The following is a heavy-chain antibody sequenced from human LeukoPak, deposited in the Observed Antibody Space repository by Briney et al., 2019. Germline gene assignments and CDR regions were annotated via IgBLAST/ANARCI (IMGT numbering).Heavy chain of an antibody. CDR3: AKGPLDQWKPGISWFDP. D-gene: IGHD1-26*01. Sequence: PGGSLRLSCAASGFTFSSYGMHWVRQAPGKGLEWVAVISYDGSNKYYADSVKGRFTIPRDNSKNTLYLQMNSLRAEDTAMYYCAKGPLDQWKPGISWFDPWGQGTLVTVSS. CDR2: ISYDGSNK. CDR1: GFTFSSYG. V-gene: IGHV3-30*18. J-gene: IGHJ5*02.